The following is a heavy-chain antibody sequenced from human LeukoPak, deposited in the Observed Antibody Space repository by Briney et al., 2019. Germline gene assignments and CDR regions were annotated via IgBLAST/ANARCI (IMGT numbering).Heavy chain of an antibody. CDR2: IYYSGST. V-gene: IGHV4-39*07. Sequence: SETLSLTCTVSGGSISSSSYYWGWIRQPPGKGLEWIGSIYYSGSTYYNPSLKSRVTISVDTSKNQFSLKLSSVTAADTAVYYCARATYYYDSSGYGYYFDYWGQGTLVTVSS. D-gene: IGHD3-22*01. CDR3: ARATYYYDSSGYGYYFDY. J-gene: IGHJ4*02. CDR1: GGSISSSSYY.